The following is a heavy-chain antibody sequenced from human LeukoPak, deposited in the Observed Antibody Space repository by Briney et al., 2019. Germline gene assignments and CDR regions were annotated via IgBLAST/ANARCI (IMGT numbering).Heavy chain of an antibody. CDR2: ISNSGGRT. J-gene: IGHJ4*02. CDR3: AKRMGYDFGHFDY. CDR1: GLTFSNYA. Sequence: PGGSLRLSCAASGLTFSNYAVGWVLQAPGRGLEWVSAISNSGGRTYYADSVKGRFTISRDNSKNTLYLQMNSLRDDDAGVYYCAKRMGYDFGHFDYWGQGALVTVSS. V-gene: IGHV3-23*01. D-gene: IGHD2/OR15-2a*01.